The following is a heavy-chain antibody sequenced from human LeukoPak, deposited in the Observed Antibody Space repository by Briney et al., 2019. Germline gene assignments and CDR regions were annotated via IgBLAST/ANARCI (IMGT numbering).Heavy chain of an antibody. V-gene: IGHV3-30-3*01. Sequence: GGSLRLSCAASGFTFSSYAMHWVRQAPGKGLEWVAVISYDGSKKYYADSVKGRFTISRDNSKNTLYLQMNSLRAEDTAVYYCARGLDGYNEMPFDYWGQGTLVTVSS. CDR1: GFTFSSYA. J-gene: IGHJ4*02. CDR3: ARGLDGYNEMPFDY. D-gene: IGHD5-24*01. CDR2: ISYDGSKK.